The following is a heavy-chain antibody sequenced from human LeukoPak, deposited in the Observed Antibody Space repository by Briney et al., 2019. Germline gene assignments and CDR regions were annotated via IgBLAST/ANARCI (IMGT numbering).Heavy chain of an antibody. D-gene: IGHD3-16*01. Sequence: GGSLRLSCAASGFTFSSYAMSWVRQAPGKGLEWVAAISGSGGSTYYADSVKGRFTIARVNSKNTLYLQMTRLRAEDTAVYYCAKDSQYYDYVWGSLNWGPGTLVTVSS. V-gene: IGHV3-23*01. CDR2: ISGSGGST. CDR1: GFTFSSYA. CDR3: AKDSQYYDYVWGSLN. J-gene: IGHJ4*02.